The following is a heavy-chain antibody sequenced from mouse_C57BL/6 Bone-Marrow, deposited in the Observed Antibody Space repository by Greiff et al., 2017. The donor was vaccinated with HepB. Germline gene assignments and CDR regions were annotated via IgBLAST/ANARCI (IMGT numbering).Heavy chain of an antibody. CDR2: ISDGGSYT. CDR1: GFTFSSYA. D-gene: IGHD2-4*01. CDR3: ARADDFTLYWYFDV. V-gene: IGHV5-4*01. J-gene: IGHJ1*03. Sequence: EVQVVESGGGLVKPGGSLKLSCAASGFTFSSYAMSWVRQTPEKRLEWVATISDGGSYTYYPDNVKGRFTISRDNAKNNLYLQMSHLKSEDTAMYYCARADDFTLYWYFDVWGTGTTVTVSS.